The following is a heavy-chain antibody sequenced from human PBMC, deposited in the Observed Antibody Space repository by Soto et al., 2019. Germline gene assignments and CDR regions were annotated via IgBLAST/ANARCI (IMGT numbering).Heavy chain of an antibody. CDR1: GFTFRTYG. D-gene: IGHD6-13*01. J-gene: IGHJ4*02. CDR3: AREPEGIAAALDY. V-gene: IGHV3-21*01. Sequence: GGSLRLSXAASGFTFRTYGMNWVRRAPGGGLEWVASISSSGSFIYYADSVKGRFTISRDDAEKSLYLQMNSLRAEDTALYYCAREPEGIAAALDYWGRGTLVTVSS. CDR2: ISSSGSFI.